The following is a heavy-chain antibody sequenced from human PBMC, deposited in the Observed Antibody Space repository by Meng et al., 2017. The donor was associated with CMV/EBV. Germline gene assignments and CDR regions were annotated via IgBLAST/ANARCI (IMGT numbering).Heavy chain of an antibody. V-gene: IGHV3-53*01. D-gene: IGHD3-22*01. CDR2: IYSGGST. CDR1: GFTVSSNY. CDR3: AREYYDSSGYYCAY. Sequence: GESLKISSAASGFTVSSNYMSWVRQAPGKGLEWVSVIYSGGSTYYADSVKGRFTISRDNSKNTLYLQMNSLRAEDTAVYYCAREYYDSSGYYCAYWGQGTLVTVPQ. J-gene: IGHJ4*02.